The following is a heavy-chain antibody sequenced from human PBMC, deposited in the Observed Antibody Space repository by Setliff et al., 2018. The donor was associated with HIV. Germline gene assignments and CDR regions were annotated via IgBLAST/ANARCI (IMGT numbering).Heavy chain of an antibody. J-gene: IGHJ5*02. CDR2: IDSTRTYR. CDR3: ARTSTTTGTTLNWFDP. Sequence: SLRLSCAASGFSFSNFWMDWVRQAPGKGLEWVSSIDSTRTYRYYAESVKGRFTISRDNGKNSLYLQMNILRVEDTAVYYCARTSTTTGTTLNWFDPWGQGTLVTVS. V-gene: IGHV3-21*01. CDR1: GFSFSNFW. D-gene: IGHD1-1*01.